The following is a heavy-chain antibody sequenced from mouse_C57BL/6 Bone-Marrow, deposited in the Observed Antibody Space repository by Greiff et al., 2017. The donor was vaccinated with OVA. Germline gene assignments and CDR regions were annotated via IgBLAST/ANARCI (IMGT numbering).Heavy chain of an antibody. V-gene: IGHV6-6*01. D-gene: IGHD4-1*01. Sequence: EVQLVESGGGLVQPGGSMKLSYAASGFTFSDAWMDWVRQSPEKGLEWVAEIRNKANNHATYYAESVKGRFTISRDDSKSSVYLQMNSLRAEDTGIYYCTRRDWDRYYFDYWGQGTTLTVSS. J-gene: IGHJ2*01. CDR1: GFTFSDAW. CDR2: IRNKANNHAT. CDR3: TRRDWDRYYFDY.